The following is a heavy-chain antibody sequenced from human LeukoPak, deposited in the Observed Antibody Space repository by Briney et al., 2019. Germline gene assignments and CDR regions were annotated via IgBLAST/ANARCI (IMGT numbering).Heavy chain of an antibody. Sequence: GGSLRLSCAASGFTFSSYAMSWVRQAPGKGLEWLSAISSSGGTTYYADSVKGRFTISRDNAKNTLHLQMNSLRAEDTALYYCAKASTTLYYDLWSGYPSRYWGQGALVTVSS. CDR1: GFTFSSYA. CDR3: AKASTTLYYDLWSGYPSRY. CDR2: ISSSGGTT. D-gene: IGHD3-3*01. J-gene: IGHJ4*02. V-gene: IGHV3-23*01.